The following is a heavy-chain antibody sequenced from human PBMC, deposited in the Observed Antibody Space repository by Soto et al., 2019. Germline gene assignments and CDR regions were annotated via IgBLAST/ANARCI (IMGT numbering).Heavy chain of an antibody. V-gene: IGHV4-4*02. CDR3: AGLPRSMSGTKDY. J-gene: IGHJ4*02. CDR1: GGSISSSNW. CDR2: IYHSGST. Sequence: PSETLSLTCAVSGGSISSSNWWSWVRQPPGKGLEWIGEIYHSGSTNYNPSLKSRVTLSVDKSKNQLSLELRSVTAADTAVYYCAGLPRSMSGTKDYWGQGTLVTVSS. D-gene: IGHD6-13*01.